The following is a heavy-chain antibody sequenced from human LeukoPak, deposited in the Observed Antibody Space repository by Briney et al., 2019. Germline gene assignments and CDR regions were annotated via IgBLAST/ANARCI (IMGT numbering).Heavy chain of an antibody. CDR2: TNHSGST. CDR3: ARVTGYMIEDYFDY. CDR1: GGSFSGYY. Sequence: SETLSLTCAVYGGSFSGYYWSWIRQPPGEGLEGSGETNHSGSTNYNPSLKSRVTISVYTSKNQFSLRLRSVTAADTAVYYCARVTGYMIEDYFDYWGQGTLVTVSS. V-gene: IGHV4-34*01. D-gene: IGHD3-22*01. J-gene: IGHJ4*02.